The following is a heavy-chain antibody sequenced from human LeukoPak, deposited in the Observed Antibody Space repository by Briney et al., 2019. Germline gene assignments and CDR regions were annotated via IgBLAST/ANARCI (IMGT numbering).Heavy chain of an antibody. CDR3: ARDSGLDV. D-gene: IGHD3-10*01. CDR1: GGSISSHY. Sequence: SETLSLTCTVSGGSISSHYWSWIRQSPGKGLEWIGFVYSSGGTNYNPSLKSRVTISVDTSKNQFSLKLSSVTAADTAVYYCARDSGLDVWGQGTTVTVSS. V-gene: IGHV4-59*11. J-gene: IGHJ6*02. CDR2: VYSSGGT.